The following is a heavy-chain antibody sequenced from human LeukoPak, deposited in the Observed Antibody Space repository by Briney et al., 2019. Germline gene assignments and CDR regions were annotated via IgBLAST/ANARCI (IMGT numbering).Heavy chain of an antibody. CDR1: GGSFSGYY. CDR3: ARGGRIVVVPAARDWFDP. J-gene: IGHJ5*02. V-gene: IGHV4-34*01. CDR2: INHSGST. D-gene: IGHD2-2*01. Sequence: SETLSLTCAVYGGSFSGYYWSWIRQPPGKGLERIGEINHSGSTNYNPSLKSRVTISVDTSKNQFSLKLSSVTAADTAVYYCARGGRIVVVPAARDWFDPWGQGTLVTVSS.